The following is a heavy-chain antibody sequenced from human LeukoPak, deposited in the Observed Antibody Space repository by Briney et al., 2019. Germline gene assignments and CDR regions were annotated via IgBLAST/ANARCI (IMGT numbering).Heavy chain of an antibody. J-gene: IGHJ4*02. CDR1: GFTFSNSW. D-gene: IGHD1-1*01. V-gene: IGHV4-4*07. CDR3: ARDLGTTGTTYFDY. Sequence: LRLSCAASGFTFSNSWMHWIRQPAGKGLEWIGRIYTSGSTNYNPSLKSRVTMSVDTSKNQFSLKLSSVTAADTAVYYCARDLGTTGTTYFDYWGQGTLVTVSS. CDR2: IYTSGST.